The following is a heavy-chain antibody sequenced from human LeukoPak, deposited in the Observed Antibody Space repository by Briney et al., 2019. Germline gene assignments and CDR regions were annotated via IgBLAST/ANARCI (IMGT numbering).Heavy chain of an antibody. CDR3: ARVVALAGRGGIFDI. D-gene: IGHD3-10*01. V-gene: IGHV3-7*01. CDR1: GFTFSSYW. CDR2: IKQDGTEI. J-gene: IGHJ3*02. Sequence: QPGGSLRLSCTAPGFTFSSYWMTWVRQAPGKGLECVANIKQDGTEIYHVDSVKGRFALSRDNIENSLYLQMNNLRVEDTAVYYCARVVALAGRGGIFDIWGHGTMVIVSS.